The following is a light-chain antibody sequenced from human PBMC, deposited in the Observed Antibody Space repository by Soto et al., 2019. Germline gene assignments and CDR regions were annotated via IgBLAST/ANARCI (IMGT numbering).Light chain of an antibody. Sequence: QSVLTQPPSVSGAPGQRVTISCTGSSSNIGAGYDVHWYQQLPGTAPKLLIYDNSNRPSGVPDRFSGSKSGTSGSLAITGLQAEDEADYYCQSYDSSLSGVVFGGGTKLTVL. CDR2: DNS. CDR3: QSYDSSLSGVV. J-gene: IGLJ2*01. V-gene: IGLV1-40*01. CDR1: SSNIGAGYD.